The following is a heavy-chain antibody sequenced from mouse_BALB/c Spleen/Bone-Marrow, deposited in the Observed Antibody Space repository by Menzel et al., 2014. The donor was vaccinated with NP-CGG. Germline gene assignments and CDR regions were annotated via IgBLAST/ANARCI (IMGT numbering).Heavy chain of an antibody. CDR1: GFNIKDYY. J-gene: IGHJ2*01. V-gene: IGHV14-1*02. CDR3: ARSPRNYFDY. CDR2: IDPENGNI. Sequence: EVQLVESGAELVRPGALVMLSCKASGFNIKDYYMYWVKQRPEQGLEWIGWIDPENGNIIYDPKFQGKASITADTSSNTAYLQLSSLTSEDTAVYYCARSPRNYFDYWGQGSTLTVSS.